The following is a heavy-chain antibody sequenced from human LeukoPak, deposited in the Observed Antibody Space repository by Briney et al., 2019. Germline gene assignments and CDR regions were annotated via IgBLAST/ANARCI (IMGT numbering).Heavy chain of an antibody. D-gene: IGHD3-16*02. V-gene: IGHV3-74*01. Sequence: GGSLRLSCAASGFTFSSYWMHWVRQAPGKGLVWVSRINSDGSSTSYADSVKGRFTISRDNAKNTPYLQMNSLRAEDTAVYYCASEGLRLGELSHDYWGQGTLVTVSS. CDR2: INSDGSST. J-gene: IGHJ4*02. CDR1: GFTFSSYW. CDR3: ASEGLRLGELSHDY.